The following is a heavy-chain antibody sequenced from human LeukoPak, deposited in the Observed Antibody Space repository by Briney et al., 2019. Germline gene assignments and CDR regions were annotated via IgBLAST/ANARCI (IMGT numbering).Heavy chain of an antibody. J-gene: IGHJ4*02. CDR3: ASGIVVVPSGY. CDR2: IIPILGIA. Sequence: SVKVSCKASGGTFSSYTISWVRQAPGQGLEWMGRIIPILGIANYAQKFQGRVTITADKSTSTAYMELSSLRSEDTAVYHCASGIVVVPSGYWGQGALVTVSS. V-gene: IGHV1-69*02. CDR1: GGTFSSYT. D-gene: IGHD3-22*01.